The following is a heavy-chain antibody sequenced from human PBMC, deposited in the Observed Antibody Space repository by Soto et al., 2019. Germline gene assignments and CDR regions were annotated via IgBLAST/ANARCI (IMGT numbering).Heavy chain of an antibody. CDR3: ARGDGLGLGAHYGI. Sequence: GGSLRLSCAASGFTFSGFWMNWVRQAPGKGLVWVSRINNDGSSTSYADSVKGRFTISRDNAKNTLDLQMNSLRGEDTAVYYCARGDGLGLGAHYGIWGQGALVTVSS. V-gene: IGHV3-74*01. CDR1: GFTFSGFW. D-gene: IGHD1-26*01. J-gene: IGHJ4*02. CDR2: INNDGSST.